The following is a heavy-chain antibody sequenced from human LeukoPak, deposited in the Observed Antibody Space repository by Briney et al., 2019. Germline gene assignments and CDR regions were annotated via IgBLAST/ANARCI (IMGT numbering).Heavy chain of an antibody. D-gene: IGHD4-17*01. V-gene: IGHV1-69*06. Sequence: GASVKVSCKASGGTFSSYAISWVRQAPGQGLEWMGGIIPIFGTANYAQKFQGRVTITADKSTSTAYMELSSLRSEDTAVYYCARDLDGDYAFDYWGQGTLVTVSS. CDR1: GGTFSSYA. CDR3: ARDLDGDYAFDY. J-gene: IGHJ4*02. CDR2: IIPIFGTA.